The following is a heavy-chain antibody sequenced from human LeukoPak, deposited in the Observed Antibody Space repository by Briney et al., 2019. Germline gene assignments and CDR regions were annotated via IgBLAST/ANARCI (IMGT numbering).Heavy chain of an antibody. V-gene: IGHV3-23*01. Sequence: GGSLRLSCAASGFTFSSYAMSWVRQAPGKGLEWVSAISGSGGSTYYADSVKGRFTIYRDNSKNKLYLQMNSLRAEDTAVNYSTKDLRYYDRSGYFYWGQGTLVTVSS. J-gene: IGHJ4*02. CDR1: GFTFSSYA. CDR3: TKDLRYYDRSGYFY. CDR2: ISGSGGST. D-gene: IGHD3-22*01.